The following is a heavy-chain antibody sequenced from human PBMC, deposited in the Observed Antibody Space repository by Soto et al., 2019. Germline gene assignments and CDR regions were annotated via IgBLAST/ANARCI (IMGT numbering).Heavy chain of an antibody. CDR3: ARVGGVGYCSGGSCYSGSFDY. CDR1: GGTFSSYA. D-gene: IGHD2-15*01. J-gene: IGHJ4*02. V-gene: IGHV1-69*01. CDR2: IIPIFGTA. Sequence: QVQLVQSGAEVKKPGSSVKVSCKASGGTFSSYAISWVRQAPGQGLEWMGGIIPIFGTANYAQKFQGRVTITADESTSTAYMELSSLRSEDTAVYYCARVGGVGYCSGGSCYSGSFDYWGQGTLVTVSS.